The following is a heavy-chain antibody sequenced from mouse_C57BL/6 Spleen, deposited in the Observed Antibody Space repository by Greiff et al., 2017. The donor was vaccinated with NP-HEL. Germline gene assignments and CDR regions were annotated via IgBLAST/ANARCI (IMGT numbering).Heavy chain of an antibody. D-gene: IGHD1-1*01. CDR3: ARDRDYGSSYSWFAY. V-gene: IGHV5-4*01. CDR2: ISDGGSYT. Sequence: EVHLVESGGGLVKPGGSLKLSCAASGFTFSSYAMSWVRQTPEKRLEWVATISDGGSYTYYPDNVKGRFTISRDNAKNNLYLQMSHLKSEDTAMYYCARDRDYGSSYSWFAYWGQGTLVTVSA. CDR1: GFTFSSYA. J-gene: IGHJ3*01.